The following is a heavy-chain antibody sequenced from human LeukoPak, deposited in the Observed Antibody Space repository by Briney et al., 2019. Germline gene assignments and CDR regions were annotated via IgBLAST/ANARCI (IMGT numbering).Heavy chain of an antibody. CDR2: IYSGGST. D-gene: IGHD1-20*01. CDR3: ARGKPVTGTPDYYSYGMDV. J-gene: IGHJ6*02. V-gene: IGHV3-53*01. CDR1: GFTFSSNY. Sequence: GGSLRLSCAASGFTFSSNYMSWVRQAPGKGLEWVSVIYSGGSTYYADSVKGRFTISRDNSKNTLYLQMNSLRAEDTALYYCARGKPVTGTPDYYSYGMDVWGQGTMVTVSS.